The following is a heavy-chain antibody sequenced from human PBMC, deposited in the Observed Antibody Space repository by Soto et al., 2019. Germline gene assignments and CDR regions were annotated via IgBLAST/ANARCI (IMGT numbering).Heavy chain of an antibody. D-gene: IGHD3-10*01. CDR1: GYTFTSYG. CDR2: ISAYNGNT. J-gene: IGHJ3*02. Sequence: ASVKVSCKASGYTFTSYGISWVRQAPGQGLEWMVWISAYNGNTNYAQKLQGRVTMTTDTSTSTAYMELRSLRSDDTAVYYCARAGRITYYYGSGSYPGDAFDIWGQGTMVTVSS. CDR3: ARAGRITYYYGSGSYPGDAFDI. V-gene: IGHV1-18*01.